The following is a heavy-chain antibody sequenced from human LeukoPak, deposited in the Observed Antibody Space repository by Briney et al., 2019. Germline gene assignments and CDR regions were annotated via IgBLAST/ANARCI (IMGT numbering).Heavy chain of an antibody. D-gene: IGHD1-26*01. CDR2: IRAGGDNT. CDR3: AKDGSYSSYYYMDV. V-gene: IGHV3-23*01. Sequence: TGGSLRLSCAASGFTFTNYAMTWVRQAPGKGLEWVSGIRAGGDNTYYADSVKGRFTISRDNSKNTLYLQMNSLRAEDTAVYYCAKDGSYSSYYYMDVWGKGTTVTISS. CDR1: GFTFTNYA. J-gene: IGHJ6*03.